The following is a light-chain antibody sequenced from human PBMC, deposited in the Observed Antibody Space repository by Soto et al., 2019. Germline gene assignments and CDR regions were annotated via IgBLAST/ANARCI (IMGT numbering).Light chain of an antibody. J-gene: IGKJ2*01. Sequence: EIVMTQSPATLSVSPGESATLSCRASQSVGSNLAWYQQKPGQAPRLLIYGASTGATGLPARFSGSVSGTEFTLTISSLQSEDFAVYYCQQYKNWPYTFGQGTKVDIK. V-gene: IGKV3-15*01. CDR1: QSVGSN. CDR3: QQYKNWPYT. CDR2: GAS.